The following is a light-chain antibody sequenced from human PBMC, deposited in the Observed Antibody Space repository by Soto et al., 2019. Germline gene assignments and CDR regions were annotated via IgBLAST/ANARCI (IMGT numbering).Light chain of an antibody. CDR1: TSNIGAGYD. V-gene: IGLV1-40*01. CDR3: QSSDSSLSGWV. CDR2: GNI. J-gene: IGLJ3*02. Sequence: QSVLTQPPSVSGAPGQRVTISCTGSTSNIGAGYDIHWYQQLPGTAPKLLIYGNINRPSGVPDRFSGSKSDTSASLAITGLQAEDEADYYCQSSDSSLSGWVFGGGTKLTVL.